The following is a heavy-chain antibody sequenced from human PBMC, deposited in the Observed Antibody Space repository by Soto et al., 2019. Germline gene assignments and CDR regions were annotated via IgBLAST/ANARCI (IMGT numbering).Heavy chain of an antibody. D-gene: IGHD3-3*01. CDR1: GGSISSGGYY. CDR2: IYYSGST. CDR3: ARGNSGRTIFGVPNFDY. Sequence: SETLSLTCTVSGGSISSGGYYWSWIRQHPGKGLEWIGYIYYSGSTYYNPSLKSRVTISVDTSKNQFSLKLSSVTAADTAVYYCARGNSGRTIFGVPNFDYWGQGTLVTVS. V-gene: IGHV4-31*03. J-gene: IGHJ4*02.